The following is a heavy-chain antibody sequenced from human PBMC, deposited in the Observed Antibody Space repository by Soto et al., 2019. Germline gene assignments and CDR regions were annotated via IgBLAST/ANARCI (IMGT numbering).Heavy chain of an antibody. V-gene: IGHV3-30*18. J-gene: IGHJ4*02. CDR2: ISYDGSNK. D-gene: IGHD6-19*01. CDR3: ANDGGSGHPPPYY. Sequence: QVQLVESGGGVVQPGRSLRLSCAASGFTFSSYGMHWVRQAPGKGLEWVAVISYDGSNKYYADSVKGRITISRDNSKNGLDREMNSLRGEDTAVYYCANDGGSGHPPPYYWGQGTLVTVSS. CDR1: GFTFSSYG.